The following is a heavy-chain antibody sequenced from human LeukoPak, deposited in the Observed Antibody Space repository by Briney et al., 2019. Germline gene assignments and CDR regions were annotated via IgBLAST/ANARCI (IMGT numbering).Heavy chain of an antibody. CDR3: ATSHDVKTAPYDL. D-gene: IGHD2-21*01. CDR1: GGSISSYY. CDR2: VFTSGWT. Sequence: SETLSLTCTVSGGSISSYYWSWVRQSPGKGLEWIGYVFTSGWTDYNPSLKSRVTMSVDTSKNQLSMELRFLTAADTAVYYCATSHDVKTAPYDLWGQGTLVTVSS. J-gene: IGHJ5*02. V-gene: IGHV4-4*09.